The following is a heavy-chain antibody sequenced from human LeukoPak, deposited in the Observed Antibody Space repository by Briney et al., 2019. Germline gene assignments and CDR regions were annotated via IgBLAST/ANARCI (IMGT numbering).Heavy chain of an antibody. Sequence: SETLSLTCTVSGGTIRSNRDFWGWIRQPPGQGLEWIGSIYYSGTTYYNPSLKRRVTIFVDTSNNQFSLNLSSATAADTAVYYCATRLSGTQDYWGQGTLVTVSS. V-gene: IGHV4-39*01. CDR2: IYYSGTT. CDR3: ATRLSGTQDY. CDR1: GGTIRSNRDF. J-gene: IGHJ4*02. D-gene: IGHD1-7*01.